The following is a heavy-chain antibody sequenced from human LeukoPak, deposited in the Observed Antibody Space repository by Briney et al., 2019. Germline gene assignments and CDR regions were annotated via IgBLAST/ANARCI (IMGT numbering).Heavy chain of an antibody. CDR2: INEDGSNK. J-gene: IGHJ4*02. D-gene: IGHD6-19*01. Sequence: PGRSLRLSCTASGSSFSNHYMRWIRQAPGKGLEWVANINEDGSNKWHLGSVKGRFTVSRDNARNSLYLQMNSLRVEDTAVYYCTRVIVAVPGYFDYFDFWGQGVLVTVSS. V-gene: IGHV3-7*01. CDR1: GSSFSNHY. CDR3: TRVIVAVPGYFDYFDF.